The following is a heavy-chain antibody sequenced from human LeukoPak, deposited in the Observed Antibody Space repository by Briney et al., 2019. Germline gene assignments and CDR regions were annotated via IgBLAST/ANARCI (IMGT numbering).Heavy chain of an antibody. CDR2: IYYSGST. J-gene: IGHJ4*02. D-gene: IGHD4-17*01. CDR3: ARALYGDYGIFDY. Sequence: SETLSLTCTVSGGSISSGGYYWSWIRQHPGKGLEWIGYIYYSGSTYYNPSLKSRVTISVDTSKNQFSLKLCSVTAADTAVYYCARALYGDYGIFDYWGQGTLVTVSS. CDR1: GGSISSGGYY. V-gene: IGHV4-31*03.